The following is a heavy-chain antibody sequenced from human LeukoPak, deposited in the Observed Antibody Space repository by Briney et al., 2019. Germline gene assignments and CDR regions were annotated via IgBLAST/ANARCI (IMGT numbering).Heavy chain of an antibody. CDR3: ARDSSLSSAGYYYGMDV. CDR2: ISGYNGNT. D-gene: IGHD1-7*01. V-gene: IGHV1-18*01. CDR1: GYTFTSYG. J-gene: IGHJ6*02. Sequence: ASVKVSCKASGYTFTSYGISRVRQAPGQGLEWVGWISGYNGNTNYAQKFQGRVTMTTDTSTSTAYMELRSLRSDDTAVFYSARDSSLSSAGYYYGMDVGGQASTVTV.